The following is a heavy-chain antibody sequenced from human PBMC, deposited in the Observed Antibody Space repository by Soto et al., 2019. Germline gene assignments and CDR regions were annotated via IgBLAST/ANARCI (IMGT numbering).Heavy chain of an antibody. Sequence: ASVKVSCKASGYTFTSCYMHWVRQAPGQGLEWMGIINPSGGSTSYAQKFQGRVTMTRDTSTSTVYMELSSLRSEDTAVYYCATNTRIAARQGWFDPWGQGTLVTVSS. CDR1: GYTFTSCY. D-gene: IGHD6-6*01. J-gene: IGHJ5*02. CDR2: INPSGGST. CDR3: ATNTRIAARQGWFDP. V-gene: IGHV1-46*01.